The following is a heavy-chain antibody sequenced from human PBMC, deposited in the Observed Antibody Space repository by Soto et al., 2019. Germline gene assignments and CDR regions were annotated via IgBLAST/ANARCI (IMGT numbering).Heavy chain of an antibody. CDR2: IYYSGST. V-gene: IGHV4-61*08. CDR1: GGSISSGGYY. D-gene: IGHD4-17*01. Sequence: PSETLSLTCTVSGGSISSGGYYWSWIRQHPGKGLEWIGYIYYSGSTNYNPSLKSRVTISVDTSKNQFSLKLSSVTAADTAVYYCARRYGPGFDYWGQGTLVTVS. J-gene: IGHJ4*02. CDR3: ARRYGPGFDY.